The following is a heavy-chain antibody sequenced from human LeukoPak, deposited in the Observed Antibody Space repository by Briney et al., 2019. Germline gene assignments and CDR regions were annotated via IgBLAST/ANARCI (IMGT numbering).Heavy chain of an antibody. J-gene: IGHJ4*02. CDR2: IIPILGIA. CDR3: ARSPEQQLVRDEDY. CDR1: GGTFSSYA. D-gene: IGHD6-13*01. V-gene: IGHV1-69*04. Sequence: SVKVSCKASGGTFSSYAISWVRQAPGQGLEWMGRIIPILGIANHAQKFQGRVTITADKSTSTAYMELSSLRSEDTAVYYCARSPEQQLVRDEDYWGQGTLVTVSS.